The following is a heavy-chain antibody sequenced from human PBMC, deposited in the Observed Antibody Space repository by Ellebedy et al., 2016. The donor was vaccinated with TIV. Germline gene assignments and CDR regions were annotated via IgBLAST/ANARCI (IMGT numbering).Heavy chain of an antibody. CDR3: AREDYYDSSGYYYFDY. Sequence: MPSETLSLTCTVSGGSISSYYWSWIRQPPGKGLEWIGYIYYSGSTNYNPSLKSRVTISVDTSKNQFSLKLSSVTAADTAVYYCAREDYYDSSGYYYFDYWGQGTLVTVSS. J-gene: IGHJ4*02. CDR2: IYYSGST. CDR1: GGSISSYY. D-gene: IGHD3-22*01. V-gene: IGHV4-59*01.